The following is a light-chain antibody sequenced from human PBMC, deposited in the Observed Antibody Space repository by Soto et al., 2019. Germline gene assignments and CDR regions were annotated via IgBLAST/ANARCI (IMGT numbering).Light chain of an antibody. CDR3: CSYAGSYFVV. J-gene: IGLJ2*01. CDR2: DVS. CDR1: SSDVGGYNY. Sequence: QSALTQPRSVSGSPGQSVTISCTGTSSDVGGYNYVSWYQQHPGKAPKLMIYDVSKRPSGVPDRFSGSKSGNTASLTISGLQAEDEADYYCCSYAGSYFVVLGGGTKVTVL. V-gene: IGLV2-11*01.